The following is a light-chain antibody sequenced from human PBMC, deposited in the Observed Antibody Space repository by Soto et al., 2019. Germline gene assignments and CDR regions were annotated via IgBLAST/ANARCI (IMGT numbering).Light chain of an antibody. J-gene: IGKJ4*02. CDR2: DAS. CDR3: QQRANWPLT. CDR1: QSVSSY. V-gene: IGKV3-11*01. Sequence: EIVLTQSPATLSLSPGERATLSCRASQSVSSYLAWYQQKPGQDPRLLIYDASTRATGVPGRFSGSRSGTDFALPISSLEPDDFAAYYCQQRANWPLTFGGGTKVEI.